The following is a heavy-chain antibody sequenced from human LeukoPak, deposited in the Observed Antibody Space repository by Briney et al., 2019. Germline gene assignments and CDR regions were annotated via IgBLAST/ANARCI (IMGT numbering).Heavy chain of an antibody. CDR3: ARGRYDFWSGPNVFDY. CDR1: GGSFSGYY. Sequence: SETLSLTXAVYGGSFSGYYWSWIRQPPGKGLEWIGEINHSGSTNYNPSLKSRVTISVDTSKNQFSLKLSSVTAADTAVYYCARGRYDFWSGPNVFDYWGQGTLVTVSS. J-gene: IGHJ4*02. D-gene: IGHD3-3*01. V-gene: IGHV4-34*01. CDR2: INHSGST.